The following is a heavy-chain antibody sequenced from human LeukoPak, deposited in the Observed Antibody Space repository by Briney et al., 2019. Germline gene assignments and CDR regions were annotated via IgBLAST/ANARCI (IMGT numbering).Heavy chain of an antibody. CDR1: GFTFSDYY. D-gene: IGHD3-3*01. CDR2: ISSSGSTI. Sequence: GGSLRLSCAASGFTFSDYYMSWIRQAPGKGLEWVSYISSSGSTIYYADSVKGRFTISRDNAKNSLYLQMNSLRAEDTAVYYCAKDGYDFWSAYQIDLWGQGTLVTVSS. V-gene: IGHV3-11*01. J-gene: IGHJ5*02. CDR3: AKDGYDFWSAYQIDL.